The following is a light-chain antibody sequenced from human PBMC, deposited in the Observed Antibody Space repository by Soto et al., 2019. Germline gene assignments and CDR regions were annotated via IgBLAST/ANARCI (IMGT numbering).Light chain of an antibody. Sequence: QSALTQPRSVSGSPGQSVTISCTGTSSDVGAYNYVSWYQHHPGKAPKVMIYDVSERPSGVPDRFSGSKSDNKASLNISGLQAEDEGDYYCCSYAGSYSWVFGGGTKLTVL. CDR2: DVS. V-gene: IGLV2-11*01. J-gene: IGLJ3*02. CDR3: CSYAGSYSWV. CDR1: SSDVGAYNY.